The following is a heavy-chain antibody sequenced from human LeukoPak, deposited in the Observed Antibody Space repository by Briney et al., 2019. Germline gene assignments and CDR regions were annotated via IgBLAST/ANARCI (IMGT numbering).Heavy chain of an antibody. D-gene: IGHD3-10*01. CDR3: ARATMVRGVVLDY. CDR2: IIPILGIA. CDR1: GGTFSSYA. V-gene: IGHV1-69*04. Sequence: ASVKVSCKPSGGTFSSYAISWVRQAPGPGLEWMGRIIPILGIANYAQKFQGRVTITADKSTSTAYMELSSLRSEDTAVYYCARATMVRGVVLDYWGQGTLVTVSS. J-gene: IGHJ4*02.